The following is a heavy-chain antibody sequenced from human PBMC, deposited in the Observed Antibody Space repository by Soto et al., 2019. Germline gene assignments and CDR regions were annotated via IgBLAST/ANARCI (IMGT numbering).Heavy chain of an antibody. J-gene: IGHJ4*02. Sequence: GGSLRLSCAASGFTFSSYAMSCVRQAPGKGLEWVSAISGSGGSTYYADSVKGRFTISRDNSKNTLYLQMNSLRAEDTAVYYCAKDRAEIAAAGSCFDYWGQGTLVTVSS. D-gene: IGHD6-13*01. V-gene: IGHV3-23*01. CDR2: ISGSGGST. CDR1: GFTFSSYA. CDR3: AKDRAEIAAAGSCFDY.